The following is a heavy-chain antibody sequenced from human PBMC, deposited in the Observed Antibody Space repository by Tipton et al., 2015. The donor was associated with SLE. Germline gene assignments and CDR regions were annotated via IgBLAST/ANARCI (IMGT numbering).Heavy chain of an antibody. CDR2: IYYSGST. Sequence: GLVKPSETLSLTCTVSGGSISSYYWSWIRQPPGKGLEWIGYIYYSGSTNYNPSLKSRVTISVDTSKNQFSLKLSSVTAADTAVYYCARDGSTGAELEDMAAAANWFDPWGQGTLVTVSS. D-gene: IGHD6-13*01. J-gene: IGHJ5*02. CDR3: ARDGSTGAELEDMAAAANWFDP. V-gene: IGHV4-59*12. CDR1: GGSISSYY.